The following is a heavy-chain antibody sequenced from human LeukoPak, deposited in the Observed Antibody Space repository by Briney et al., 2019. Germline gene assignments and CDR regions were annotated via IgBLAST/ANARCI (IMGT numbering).Heavy chain of an antibody. J-gene: IGHJ3*02. Sequence: GGSLRLSCAASGFTFSSYSMNWVRQAPGKGLEWVSSISSSSSYIYYADSVKGRYTISRDNAKNSLYLQMNSLRAEDTAVYYCARDSYPFFGVVTKSHDAFDIWGQGTMVTVSS. CDR1: GFTFSSYS. CDR3: ARDSYPFFGVVTKSHDAFDI. D-gene: IGHD3-3*01. CDR2: ISSSSSYI. V-gene: IGHV3-21*01.